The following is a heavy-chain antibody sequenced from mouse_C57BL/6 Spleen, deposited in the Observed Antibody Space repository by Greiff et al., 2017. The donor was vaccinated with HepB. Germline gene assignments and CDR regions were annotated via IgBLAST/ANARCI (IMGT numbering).Heavy chain of an antibody. J-gene: IGHJ2*01. CDR1: GYTFTSYW. CDR3: ASLDYYGSSLGY. CDR2: IHPNSGST. Sequence: QVHVKQPGAELVKPGASVKLSCKASGYTFTSYWMHWVKQRPGQGLEWIGMIHPNSGSTNYNEKFKSKATLTVDKSSSTAYMQLSSLTSEDSAVYYCASLDYYGSSLGYWGQGTTLTVSS. D-gene: IGHD1-1*01. V-gene: IGHV1-64*01.